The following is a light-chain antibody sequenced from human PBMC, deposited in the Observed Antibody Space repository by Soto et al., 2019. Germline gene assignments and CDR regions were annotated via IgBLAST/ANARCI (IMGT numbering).Light chain of an antibody. CDR3: LQYHNLWA. J-gene: IGKJ4*02. V-gene: IGKV3-15*01. CDR2: RAS. Sequence: IVMTQSPATLSVSPGERATLSCRASQNIYSNIAWYQQRPGQAPRLLIYRASTRAPDVPARFSGSGSGTEFTLSISSLQSEDFAVYSCLQYHNLWAFGRGTQVEIK. CDR1: QNIYSN.